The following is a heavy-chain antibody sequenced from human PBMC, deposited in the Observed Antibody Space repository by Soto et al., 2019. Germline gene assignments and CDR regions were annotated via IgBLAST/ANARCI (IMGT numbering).Heavy chain of an antibody. CDR1: GYTFTGYY. CDR2: INPNSGGT. J-gene: IGHJ3*02. D-gene: IGHD2-15*01. Sequence: VASVKVSCKASGYTFTGYYMHWVRQAPGQGLEWMGWINPNSGGTNYAQKFQGWVTMTRDTSISTAYMELSRLRSDDTAVYYCARRPHCSGGSCYSGPNDAFDIWGQGTMVTVSS. V-gene: IGHV1-2*04. CDR3: ARRPHCSGGSCYSGPNDAFDI.